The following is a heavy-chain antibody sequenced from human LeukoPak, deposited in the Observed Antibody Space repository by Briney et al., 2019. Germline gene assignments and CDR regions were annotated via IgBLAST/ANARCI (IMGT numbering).Heavy chain of an antibody. J-gene: IGHJ4*02. V-gene: IGHV1-46*01. CDR3: AAVVVSGTPYFDY. CDR1: GYTFTTYY. D-gene: IGHD2-21*02. Sequence: ASVKVSCKASGYTFTTYYMHWVRQAPGQGLEWMGIINPSGGSATYAQNFQGRVTMTRDTSTSTVYMELSSLTSEDTAVYYCAAVVVSGTPYFDYWGQGTLVTVSS. CDR2: INPSGGSA.